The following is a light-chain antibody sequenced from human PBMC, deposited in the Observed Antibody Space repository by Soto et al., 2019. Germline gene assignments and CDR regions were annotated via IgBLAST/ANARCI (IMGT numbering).Light chain of an antibody. J-gene: IGKJ1*01. CDR3: QQYNSYST. CDR2: KAS. Sequence: DIQMTQSPSTLSASVGDRVTITCRASQSISSWLSWYQQKPGKAPKLLIYKASSLQSGVPSRFSGSGYGTEITLTISSLQPDDFATYYCQQYNSYSTFGQGTKVEIK. V-gene: IGKV1-5*03. CDR1: QSISSW.